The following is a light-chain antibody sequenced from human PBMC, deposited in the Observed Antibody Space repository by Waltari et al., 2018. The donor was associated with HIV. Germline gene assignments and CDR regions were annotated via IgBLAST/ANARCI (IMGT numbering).Light chain of an antibody. CDR3: QQSYSGLT. Sequence: DIQMTQSPSSLSASLGDSIIITCRASQTISTYVNWYQHKPGRAPTLLIYAASSLHSGVPSRFSGSGSGTDFTLTINSLQAEDFATYYCQQSYSGLTFGPGTKVD. V-gene: IGKV1-39*01. J-gene: IGKJ3*01. CDR1: QTISTY. CDR2: AAS.